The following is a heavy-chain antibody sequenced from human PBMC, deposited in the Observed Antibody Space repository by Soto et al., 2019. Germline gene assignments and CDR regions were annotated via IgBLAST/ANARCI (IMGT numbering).Heavy chain of an antibody. CDR3: ARGRGLPTLAPGGY. Sequence: SETLSLTCTVSGGSISNSDYFWAWMRQPPGKGLEWVGTISHTGSPRYNPSLKSRVTISVDTSKNQFSLRLPSVTAADTAVFYCARGRGLPTLAPGGYWGQGTLVTVSS. CDR2: ISHTGSP. D-gene: IGHD6-25*01. J-gene: IGHJ4*02. CDR1: GGSISNSDYF. V-gene: IGHV4-39*01.